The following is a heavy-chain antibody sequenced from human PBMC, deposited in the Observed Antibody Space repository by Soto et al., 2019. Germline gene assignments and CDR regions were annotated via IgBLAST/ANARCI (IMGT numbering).Heavy chain of an antibody. D-gene: IGHD4-17*01. V-gene: IGHV3-15*01. CDR3: TSSTTVTTWYFDL. J-gene: IGHJ2*01. CDR2: IKSKTDGGTT. Sequence: EVQLVESGGGLVKPGGSLRLSCAASGFTFSNAWMSWVRQAPGKGLEWVGRIKSKTDGGTTDYAEPVKGRFTISRDDSKNTLYLQMNSLKTEDTAVYYCTSSTTVTTWYFDLWGRGTLVTVSS. CDR1: GFTFSNAW.